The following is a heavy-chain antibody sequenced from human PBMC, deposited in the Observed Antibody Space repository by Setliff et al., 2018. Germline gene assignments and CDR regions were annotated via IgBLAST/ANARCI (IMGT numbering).Heavy chain of an antibody. Sequence: SETLSLTCTVSGGSISSYYWSWIRQPPGKRLEWIGYIYYSGSTNYNPSLKSRVTISVDTSKNQFSLKLSSVTAADTAVYYCARDRPIAAAGTFIRYYYYYGMDVWGHGTTVTVSS. CDR2: IYYSGST. D-gene: IGHD6-13*01. CDR1: GGSISSYY. J-gene: IGHJ6*02. V-gene: IGHV4-59*01. CDR3: ARDRPIAAAGTFIRYYYYYGMDV.